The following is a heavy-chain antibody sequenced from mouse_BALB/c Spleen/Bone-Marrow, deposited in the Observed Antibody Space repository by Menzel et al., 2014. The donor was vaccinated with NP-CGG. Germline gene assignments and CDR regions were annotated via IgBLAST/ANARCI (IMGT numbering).Heavy chain of an antibody. CDR3: ARLDYYGSLDY. V-gene: IGHV1-9*01. CDR1: GYTFSSYW. J-gene: IGHJ2*01. CDR2: ILPGSGST. Sequence: QVQLQQSGAELMKPGASVKISCKATGYTFSSYWIEWVKQRPGHGLEWIEEILPGSGSTNYNEKFKGKATFTADTSSNTAYMQLSSLTSEDSAVYYCARLDYYGSLDYWGQGTTLTVSS. D-gene: IGHD1-1*01.